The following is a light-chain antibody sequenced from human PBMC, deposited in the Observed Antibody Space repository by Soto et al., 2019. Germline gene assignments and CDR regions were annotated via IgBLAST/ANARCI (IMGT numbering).Light chain of an antibody. Sequence: ALTQPASVSGSPGQSITISCTGTSSDVGGYNYVSWYQQHPGKAPKLMIYDVSNRPSGVSNRFSGSKSGNTASLTISGLQAEDEADYYCSSYTSSSTEVFGTGTKVTVL. CDR2: DVS. CDR1: SSDVGGYNY. J-gene: IGLJ1*01. V-gene: IGLV2-14*01. CDR3: SSYTSSSTEV.